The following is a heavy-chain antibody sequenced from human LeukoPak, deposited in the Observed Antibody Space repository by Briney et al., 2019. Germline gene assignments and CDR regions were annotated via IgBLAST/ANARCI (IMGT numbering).Heavy chain of an antibody. V-gene: IGHV3-30-3*02. D-gene: IGHD3-22*01. CDR3: AKDYYDSSGYYIWDY. CDR2: ISYDGSNK. Sequence: PGGSLRLSCAASGFTFSSYAMHWVRQAPGKGLEWVAVISYDGSNKYYADSVKGRFTISRDNSKNTLYLQMNSLRAEDTAVYYCAKDYYDSSGYYIWDYWGQGTLVTVS. J-gene: IGHJ4*02. CDR1: GFTFSSYA.